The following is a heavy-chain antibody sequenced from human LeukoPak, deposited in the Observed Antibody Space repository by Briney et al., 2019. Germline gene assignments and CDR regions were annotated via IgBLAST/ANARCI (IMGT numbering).Heavy chain of an antibody. CDR2: ISHDGSNK. CDR1: GFTFSSYA. V-gene: IGHV3-30-3*01. CDR3: AREVVEDGATDY. D-gene: IGHD4-17*01. J-gene: IGHJ4*02. Sequence: GGSLRLSCAASGFTFSSYAMHWVRQAPGKGLEWVAVISHDGSNKYYADSVKGRFTISRDNSKNTLYLQMNSLRAEDTAVYYCAREVVEDGATDYWGQGTLVTVSS.